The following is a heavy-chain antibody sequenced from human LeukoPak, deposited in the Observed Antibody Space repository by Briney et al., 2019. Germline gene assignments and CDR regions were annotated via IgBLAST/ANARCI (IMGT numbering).Heavy chain of an antibody. D-gene: IGHD2-8*01. CDR1: GFTFSSYA. J-gene: IGHJ6*02. V-gene: IGHV3-23*01. CDR3: AKAIDCTNGVCYSDYYYYGMDV. Sequence: GGSLRLSGAASGFTFSSYAMSWVRQAPGKGLEWVSAISGSGGSTYYADSVKGRFTISRDNSKNTLYLQMNSLRAEDTAVYYCAKAIDCTNGVCYSDYYYYGMDVWGQGTTVTVSS. CDR2: ISGSGGST.